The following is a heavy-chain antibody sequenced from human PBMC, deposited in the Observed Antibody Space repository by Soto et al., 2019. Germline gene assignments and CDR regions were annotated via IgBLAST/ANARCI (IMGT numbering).Heavy chain of an antibody. J-gene: IGHJ4*02. Sequence: GASVKVSCKASGYTFTSYGISWVRQAPGQGLEWMGWISAYNGNTNYAQKLQGRVTMTTDTSTSTAYMELRSLRSDDTAVYYCARDPLLIAVAGTCDYWGQGTLVTVSS. CDR2: ISAYNGNT. V-gene: IGHV1-18*01. CDR3: ARDPLLIAVAGTCDY. D-gene: IGHD6-19*01. CDR1: GYTFTSYG.